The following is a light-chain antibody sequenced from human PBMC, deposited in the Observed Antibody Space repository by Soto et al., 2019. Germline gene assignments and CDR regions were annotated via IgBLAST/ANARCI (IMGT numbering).Light chain of an antibody. V-gene: IGLV2-8*01. CDR3: SSYGGSNNLL. J-gene: IGLJ2*01. Sequence: QSALTQPPSASGSPGQSVTISCTGSSSDIGDYYYVSWYQQHPDKAPKLILYEVSKRPAGVPDRFSGSKSCYTASLTVSGLRAEDEADYYCSSYGGSNNLLFGGGTQLTVL. CDR2: EVS. CDR1: SSDIGDYYY.